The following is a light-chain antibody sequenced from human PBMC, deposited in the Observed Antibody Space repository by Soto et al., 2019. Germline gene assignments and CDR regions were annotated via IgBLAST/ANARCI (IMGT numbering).Light chain of an antibody. CDR2: WAS. CDR1: QSFLYSSNNKNY. V-gene: IGKV4-1*01. CDR3: QQYYSTPLT. J-gene: IGKJ5*01. Sequence: DIVMTQSPDSLAVSLGERATINCKSSQSFLYSSNNKNYLAWYQQKPGQPPKLLIYWASTRESGVPDRFSGSGSGTDFTLTISSLQAEDVAVYYCQQYYSTPLTFGQGTRLEI.